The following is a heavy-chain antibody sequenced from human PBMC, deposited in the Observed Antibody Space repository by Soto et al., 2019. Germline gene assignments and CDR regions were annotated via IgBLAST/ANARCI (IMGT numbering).Heavy chain of an antibody. CDR3: AIAAVSTHFFQYCEIDY. CDR1: GYTFTGYY. J-gene: IGHJ4*02. D-gene: IGHD2-8*02. CDR2: INPNSGGT. V-gene: IGHV1-2*04. Sequence: ASVKVSCKASGYTFTGYYTHWVRQAPGQGLEWMGWINPNSGGTNYAQKFQGWVTMTRDTSISTAYMELSRLRSDDTSVYYCAIAAVSTHFFQYCEIDYWGQGTLVTVSS.